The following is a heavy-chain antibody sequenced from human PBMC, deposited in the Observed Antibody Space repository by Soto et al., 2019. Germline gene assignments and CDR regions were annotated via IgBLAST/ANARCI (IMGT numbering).Heavy chain of an antibody. Sequence: SETLSLTCTVSGGSISSYYWSWIRQPPGKGLEWIGYIYYSGSTNYNPSLKSRVTISVDTSKNQFSLKLSSVTAADTAVYYCGRVERGTVTTVVDAFDIWGPGTMVTVSS. J-gene: IGHJ3*02. CDR3: GRVERGTVTTVVDAFDI. V-gene: IGHV4-59*08. D-gene: IGHD1-1*01. CDR2: IYYSGST. CDR1: GGSISSYY.